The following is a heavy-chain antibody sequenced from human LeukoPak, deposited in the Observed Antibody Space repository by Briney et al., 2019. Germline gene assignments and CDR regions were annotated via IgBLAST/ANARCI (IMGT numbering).Heavy chain of an antibody. D-gene: IGHD3-3*01. CDR3: AKGGSGNTDFYFDY. Sequence: PGRSLRLSCAASGFTFSSYGMHWVRQAPGKGLECVAVISYDGSNKYYADSVKGRFTISRDNSKNTLYLQMNSLRAEDTAVYYCAKGGSGNTDFYFDYWGQGTLVTVPS. CDR1: GFTFSSYG. V-gene: IGHV3-30*18. CDR2: ISYDGSNK. J-gene: IGHJ4*02.